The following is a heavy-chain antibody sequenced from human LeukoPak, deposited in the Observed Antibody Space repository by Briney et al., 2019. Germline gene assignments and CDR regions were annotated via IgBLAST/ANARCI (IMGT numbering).Heavy chain of an antibody. Sequence: SVKVSCKASGGTFSSYAISWVRQAPGQGLEWTGAIIPIFGTANYAQKFQGRVTITADESTSTAYLELSSLRSEDTAVYYCARGGYGVVPAASCWFDPWGQGTLVTVSS. CDR1: GGTFSSYA. D-gene: IGHD2-2*01. CDR2: IIPIFGTA. J-gene: IGHJ5*02. V-gene: IGHV1-69*13. CDR3: ARGGYGVVPAASCWFDP.